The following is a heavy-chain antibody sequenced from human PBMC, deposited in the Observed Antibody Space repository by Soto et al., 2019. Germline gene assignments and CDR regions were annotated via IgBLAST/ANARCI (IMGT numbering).Heavy chain of an antibody. Sequence: PGESLKISCKGSGYSFTSYWIGWVRQMPGKGLEWMGIIYPGDSDTRYSPSFQGQVTISADKSISTAYLQWSSLKASDTAMYYCARPRSEHDYYYGMDVWGQGTTVTVSS. D-gene: IGHD3-3*01. CDR2: IYPGDSDT. CDR3: ARPRSEHDYYYGMDV. V-gene: IGHV5-51*01. CDR1: GYSFTSYW. J-gene: IGHJ6*02.